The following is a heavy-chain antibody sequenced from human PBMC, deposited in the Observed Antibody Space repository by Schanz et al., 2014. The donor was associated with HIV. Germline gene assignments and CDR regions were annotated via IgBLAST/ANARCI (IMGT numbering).Heavy chain of an antibody. CDR2: ISISGETT. CDR3: ANEEVPNDY. J-gene: IGHJ4*02. CDR1: GFTFSSYG. V-gene: IGHV3-23*04. Sequence: VQLVESGGGVVQHGRSLRLSCAASGFTFSSYGMHWVRQAPGKGLEWVSGISISGETTYYADSVKGRFTISRDNSKNTLYLQMNSLRVEDTAVYYCANEEVPNDYWGQGTLVTVSS.